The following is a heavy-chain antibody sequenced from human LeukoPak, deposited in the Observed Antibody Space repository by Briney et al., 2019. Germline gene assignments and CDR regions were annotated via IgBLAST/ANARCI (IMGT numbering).Heavy chain of an antibody. J-gene: IGHJ4*02. CDR3: ARDLRGGWYYFDY. Sequence: PSETLSLTCTVSGGSMSGYFWSWIRQPPGKGLESIGHIYYSGSTNYNPSLKSRVTISVDTSNNQFSLRLTSVTAADTAVYYCARDLRGGWYYFDYWGQGTLVTVSS. CDR1: GGSMSGYF. D-gene: IGHD6-19*01. V-gene: IGHV4-59*12. CDR2: IYYSGST.